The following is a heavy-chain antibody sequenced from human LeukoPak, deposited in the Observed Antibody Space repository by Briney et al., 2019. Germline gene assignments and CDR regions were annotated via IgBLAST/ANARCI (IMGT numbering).Heavy chain of an antibody. CDR1: GFTFSSYG. CDR2: IYSDGRT. J-gene: IGHJ6*03. CDR3: AREYMDV. Sequence: GGSLRLSCAASGFTFSSYGMHWVRQAPGKGLEWVSLIYSDGRTYYADSVKGRFTISRDNSKNTLYLQMNSLRAEDTAVYYCAREYMDVWGKGTTVSISS. V-gene: IGHV3-NL1*01.